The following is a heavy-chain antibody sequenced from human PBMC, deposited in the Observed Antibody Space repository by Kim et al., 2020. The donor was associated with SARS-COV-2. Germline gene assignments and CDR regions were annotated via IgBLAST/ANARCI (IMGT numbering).Heavy chain of an antibody. CDR2: IYYSGST. CDR1: GGSISSSSYY. D-gene: IGHD3-9*01. V-gene: IGHV4-39*01. Sequence: SETLSLTCTVSGGSISSSSYYWGWIRQPPGKGLEWIGSIYYSGSTYYNPSLKSRVTISVDTSKNQFSLKLSSVTAADTAVYYCARHPRVDYDILTGYGAFDIWGQGTMVTVSS. CDR3: ARHPRVDYDILTGYGAFDI. J-gene: IGHJ3*02.